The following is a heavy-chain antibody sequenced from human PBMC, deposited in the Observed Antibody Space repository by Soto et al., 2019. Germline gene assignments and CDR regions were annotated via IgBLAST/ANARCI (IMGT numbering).Heavy chain of an antibody. J-gene: IGHJ5*02. CDR3: ARDVFRDIVVVPGQFDP. CDR1: GYTFTGYG. CDR2: ISAYNGNT. V-gene: IGHV1-18*04. Sequence: GASVNVSCKASGYTFTGYGISWVRQAPGQGLEWMGWISAYNGNTNYAQKLQGRVTMTTDTSTSTAYMELRSLRSDDTAVYYCARDVFRDIVVVPGQFDPWGQGTLVTVSS. D-gene: IGHD2-2*01.